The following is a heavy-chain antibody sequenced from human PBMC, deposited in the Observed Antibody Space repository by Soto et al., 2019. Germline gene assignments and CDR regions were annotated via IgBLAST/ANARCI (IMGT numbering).Heavy chain of an antibody. J-gene: IGHJ6*02. D-gene: IGHD1-26*01. CDR1: GGSISSYY. CDR3: GKGRSYYYYYGVDV. Sequence: SETLSLTCTVSGGSISSYYWSWIRQPPGKGLEWIGYIYYSGSTYYADAVKGRFTISRDNSKSTLYLQMNSLRAEDTAVYYCGKGRSYYYYYGVDVWGQGTTVTVSS. V-gene: IGHV4-59*12. CDR2: IYYSGST.